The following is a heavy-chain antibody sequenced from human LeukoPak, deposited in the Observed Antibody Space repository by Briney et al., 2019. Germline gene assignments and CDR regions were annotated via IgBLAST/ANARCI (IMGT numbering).Heavy chain of an antibody. CDR2: ISSSSSYI. V-gene: IGHV3-21*04. D-gene: IGHD3-10*01. CDR3: AGRWHYYGSGSYYRDY. J-gene: IGHJ4*02. CDR1: GFTFSSYS. Sequence: GGSLRLSCAASGFTFSSYSMNWVRQAPGKGLEWVSSISSSSSYIYYADSVKGRFTISRDISKNTLYLQMSSLRAEDTAVYYCAGRWHYYGSGSYYRDYWGQGTLVTVSS.